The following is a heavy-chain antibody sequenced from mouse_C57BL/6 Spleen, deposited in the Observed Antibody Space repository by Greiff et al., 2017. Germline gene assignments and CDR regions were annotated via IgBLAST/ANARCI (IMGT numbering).Heavy chain of an antibody. CDR3: ARWMITTRYFDV. J-gene: IGHJ1*03. V-gene: IGHV5-17*01. Sequence: EVKLVESGGGLVKPGGSLKLSCAASGFTFSDYGMHWVRQAPEKGLEWVAYISSGSSTIYYADTVKGRFTISRDNAKNTLFLQMTSLRSEDTAMYYCARWMITTRYFDVWGTGTTVTVSS. CDR1: GFTFSDYG. CDR2: ISSGSSTI. D-gene: IGHD2-4*01.